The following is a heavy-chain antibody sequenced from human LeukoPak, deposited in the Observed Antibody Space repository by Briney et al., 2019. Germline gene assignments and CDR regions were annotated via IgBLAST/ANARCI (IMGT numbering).Heavy chain of an antibody. CDR1: GFTFSSYE. CDR2: ISSSGSTI. Sequence: PGGSLRLSCAASGFTFSSYEMNWVRQAPGKGLEWVSYISSSGSTIYYADSVKGRFTISRDNAKNSLYLQMNSLRAEDTAVYYCARVDQSSYYYDSSGYDVWGKGTTVTISS. J-gene: IGHJ6*04. CDR3: ARVDQSSYYYDSSGYDV. V-gene: IGHV3-48*03. D-gene: IGHD3-22*01.